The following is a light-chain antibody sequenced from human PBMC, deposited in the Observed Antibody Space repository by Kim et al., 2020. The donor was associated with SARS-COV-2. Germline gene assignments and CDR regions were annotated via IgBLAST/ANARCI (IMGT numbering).Light chain of an antibody. Sequence: PGGTVTLSCGYTTGYFTSNHYAFGFQQRPGQAHRILIYDTNKRQVWNPSRFSGSLRGGEAALRLSGAQPEDEADYYCLLYYSGARVFGGGTQLTVL. CDR2: DTN. J-gene: IGLJ3*02. CDR3: LLYYSGARV. CDR1: TGYFTSNHY. V-gene: IGLV7-46*01.